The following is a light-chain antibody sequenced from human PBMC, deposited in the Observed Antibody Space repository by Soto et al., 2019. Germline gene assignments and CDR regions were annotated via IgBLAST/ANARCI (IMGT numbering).Light chain of an antibody. CDR1: QDISRY. CDR2: AAS. J-gene: IGKJ1*01. Sequence: IELTQSPSSLSASVRDRVAITCRASQDISRYLAWYQQKPGKAPKLLIYAASTLQSGVPSRFSGSGSGTDFTLTINSLQPEDFATYYCQQLNSYPWTFGQGTKVEIK. CDR3: QQLNSYPWT. V-gene: IGKV1-9*01.